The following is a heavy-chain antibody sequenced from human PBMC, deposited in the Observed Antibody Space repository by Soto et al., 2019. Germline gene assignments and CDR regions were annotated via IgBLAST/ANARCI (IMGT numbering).Heavy chain of an antibody. CDR3: SRVGCSNSRCYTRGMDV. Sequence: SETLSLTCTVSGGSISGYYWSWVRQPAGKGLEWVGRIYSDGTTNYSPSLKSRVTMSLDTSKDQFSLHLNSVTAADTAVYYCSRVGCSNSRCYTRGMDVWGQGTTVTVSS. CDR2: IYSDGTT. J-gene: IGHJ6*02. D-gene: IGHD2-2*01. CDR1: GGSISGYY. V-gene: IGHV4-4*07.